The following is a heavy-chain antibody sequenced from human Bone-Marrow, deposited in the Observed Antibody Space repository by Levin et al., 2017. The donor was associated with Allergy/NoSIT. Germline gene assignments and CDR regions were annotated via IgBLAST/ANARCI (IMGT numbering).Heavy chain of an antibody. J-gene: IGHJ4*02. Sequence: GGSLRLSCAASGFIFSNYWMSWVRQAPGKGLEWVATINHDGSQVASVKGRFTISRDNAKNSLDLQMNSLRVEDTAGYYGARQSLDILSTTTVFNNWGRGTLVTVSP. CDR3: ARQSLDILSTTTVFNN. D-gene: IGHD5/OR15-5a*01. CDR2: INHDGSQ. CDR1: GFIFSNYW. V-gene: IGHV3-7*01.